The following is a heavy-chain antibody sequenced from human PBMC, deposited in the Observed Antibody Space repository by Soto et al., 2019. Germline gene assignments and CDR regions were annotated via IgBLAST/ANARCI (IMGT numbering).Heavy chain of an antibody. J-gene: IGHJ4*02. D-gene: IGHD4-17*01. V-gene: IGHV3-23*01. CDR1: GVTFIGLV. Sequence: FLRHRCAVAGVTFIGLVMSCVRKAPGKGLEWVSAISGSGASTYYADSVKGRFTISRDNSKNTLYLQMNSLRAEDTAVYYCPKSLLYGELSYWGQGTLVTVSS. CDR3: PKSLLYGELSY. CDR2: ISGSGAST.